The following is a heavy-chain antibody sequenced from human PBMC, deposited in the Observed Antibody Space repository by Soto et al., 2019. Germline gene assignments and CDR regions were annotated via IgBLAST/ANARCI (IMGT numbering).Heavy chain of an antibody. CDR3: ARDLGDYYGMDV. CDR1: GYTFTSYA. D-gene: IGHD3-10*01. CDR2: INAGNGNT. V-gene: IGHV1-3*01. J-gene: IGHJ6*02. Sequence: GASVKVSCKASGYTFTSYAMHWVRQAPGQRLEWMGWINAGNGNTKYSQKFQGRVTITRDTSASTAYMELSSLRSEDTAVYYCARDLGDYYGMDVWGQGTTVTVSS.